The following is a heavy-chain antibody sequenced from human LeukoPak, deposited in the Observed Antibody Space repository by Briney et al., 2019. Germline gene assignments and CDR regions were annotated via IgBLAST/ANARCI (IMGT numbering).Heavy chain of an antibody. CDR2: IIPVLNIT. D-gene: IGHD4/OR15-4a*01. Sequence: SVKVSCKTSGGTFSSSAITWVRQAPGQGLEWMGRIIPVLNITSYAQKFQGRVTITADTSPSTVYMELSSLRSEETAVYYCARDQGLTAPPPYGLDVWGQGTTVIVSS. J-gene: IGHJ6*02. CDR3: ARDQGLTAPPPYGLDV. CDR1: GGTFSSSA. V-gene: IGHV1-69*04.